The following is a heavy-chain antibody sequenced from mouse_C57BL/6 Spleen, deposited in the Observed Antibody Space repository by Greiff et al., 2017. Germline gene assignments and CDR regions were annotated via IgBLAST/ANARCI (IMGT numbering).Heavy chain of an antibody. D-gene: IGHD2-3*01. CDR2: INPYNGDT. J-gene: IGHJ4*01. Sequence: EVQLQESGPELVKPGDSVKISCKASGYSFTGYFMNWVMQSHGKSLEWIGRINPYNGDTFYNQKFKGKATLTVDKSSSTAHMELRSLTSEDSAVYYCARAGDGYYYAMDDWGQGTSVTVSS. CDR1: GYSFTGYF. V-gene: IGHV1-20*01. CDR3: ARAGDGYYYAMDD.